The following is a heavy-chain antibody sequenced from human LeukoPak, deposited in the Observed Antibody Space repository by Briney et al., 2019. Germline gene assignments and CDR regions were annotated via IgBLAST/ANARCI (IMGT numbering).Heavy chain of an antibody. Sequence: SVKVSCKASGGTFSSYAISWVRQAPGQGLEWMGGIIPIFGTANYAQKFQGRVTITADESTSTAYMELSSLRSEDTAVYYCAREYGGNSEGGFSLSYMDVWGKGTTVTVSS. CDR2: IIPIFGTA. V-gene: IGHV1-69*13. CDR3: AREYGGNSEGGFSLSYMDV. CDR1: GGTFSSYA. J-gene: IGHJ6*03. D-gene: IGHD4-23*01.